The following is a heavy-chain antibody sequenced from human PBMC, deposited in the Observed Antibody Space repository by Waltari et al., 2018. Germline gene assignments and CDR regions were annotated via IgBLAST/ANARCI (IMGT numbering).Heavy chain of an antibody. V-gene: IGHV3-30*03. CDR3: TTHPVYAIYYYGMDV. CDR2: VSNDGSNK. Sequence: QVQLVESGGGVVQPGRSLRLSCAASGFTFSSYGMPWVHPAPGKGRGGVAVVSNDGSNKYYAESVKGRITISRDNSKNTLYLQMNSLKTEDTAVYYCTTHPVYAIYYYGMDVWGQGTTVTVSS. D-gene: IGHD2-8*01. J-gene: IGHJ6*02. CDR1: GFTFSSYG.